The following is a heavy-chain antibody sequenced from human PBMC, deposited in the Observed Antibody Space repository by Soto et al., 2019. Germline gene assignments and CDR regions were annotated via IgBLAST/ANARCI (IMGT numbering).Heavy chain of an antibody. D-gene: IGHD5-12*01. CDR1: GYSFITSYY. CDR2: INPTGSMT. Sequence: ASVKVSCQASGYSFITSYYMHWVRQAPGQGLEWMGIINPTGSMTKYSQRFQGRLTMTRDTSTSTDYMELTTLTSEDTAVYFCARDTGYDHDAFDIWGQGTMVTVSS. J-gene: IGHJ3*02. CDR3: ARDTGYDHDAFDI. V-gene: IGHV1-46*01.